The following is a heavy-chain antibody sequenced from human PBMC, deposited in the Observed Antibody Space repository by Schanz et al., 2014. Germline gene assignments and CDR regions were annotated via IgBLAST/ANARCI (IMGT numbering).Heavy chain of an antibody. J-gene: IGHJ4*02. CDR2: IGYLGDT. CDR3: ARGTDWNLHY. CDR1: GFTISNSD. D-gene: IGHD1-1*01. Sequence: EVRLVESGGGLVQPGGSLRLSCEASGFTISNSDMHWVRQGTGKGLEWVSTIGYLGDTYYPDSVKGRFTVSRDSGQNSLYLQMNSLRAGDTAVYYCARGTDWNLHYWGQGALVTVSS. V-gene: IGHV3-13*01.